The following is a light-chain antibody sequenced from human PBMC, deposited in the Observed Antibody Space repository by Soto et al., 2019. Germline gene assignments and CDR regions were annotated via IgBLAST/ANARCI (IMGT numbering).Light chain of an antibody. CDR3: QSYDTNLRGV. J-gene: IGLJ1*01. CDR2: ANN. V-gene: IGLV1-40*01. CDR1: SSNIGAGYD. Sequence: QSVLTQPPSVSGAPGQRVTISCTGSSSNIGAGYDVHWYQQFPGTAPKLLIYANNNRPSGVPDRFSASKSGTSASLAITGLQADYAAHYYFQSYDTNLRGVFGTGTKLTVL.